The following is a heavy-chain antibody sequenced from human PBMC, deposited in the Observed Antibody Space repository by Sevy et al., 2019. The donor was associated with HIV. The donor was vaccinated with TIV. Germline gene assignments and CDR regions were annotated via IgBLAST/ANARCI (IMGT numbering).Heavy chain of an antibody. V-gene: IGHV3-49*03. CDR2: IRSKGYGGTT. D-gene: IGHD4-4*01. J-gene: IGHJ4*02. CDR1: GFTFGDYA. CDR3: ARGPRSNYVFDY. Sequence: GGSLRLSCTASGFTFGDYAMSWFRQAPGKGLEWVGFIRSKGYGGTTEDAASVKGRFTISRDDSKSIAYVQMNSLKTEDTAVYYCARGPRSNYVFDYWGQGTLVTVSS.